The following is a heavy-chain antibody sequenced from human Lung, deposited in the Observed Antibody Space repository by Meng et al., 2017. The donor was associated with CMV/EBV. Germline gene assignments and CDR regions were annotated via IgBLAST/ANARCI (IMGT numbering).Heavy chain of an antibody. CDR2: IYHSGST. Sequence: QVKRQGPGPGRVKPPGTRSLTCAVSGGSISSSNWWSWVRQPPGKGLEWIGEIYHSGSTNYNPSLKSRVTISVDKSKNQFSLKLSAVTAADTAVYYCARVVTALWGYYFDYWGQGTLVTVSS. CDR3: ARVVTALWGYYFDY. J-gene: IGHJ4*02. CDR1: GGSISSSNW. D-gene: IGHD2-21*02. V-gene: IGHV4-4*03.